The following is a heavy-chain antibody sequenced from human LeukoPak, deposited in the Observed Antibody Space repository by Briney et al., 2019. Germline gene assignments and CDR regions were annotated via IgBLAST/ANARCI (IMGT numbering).Heavy chain of an antibody. CDR1: GFTFSSYG. CDR3: AKDLRSSGYFPYYFDY. D-gene: IGHD3-22*01. Sequence: GGSLRLSCAASGFTFSSYGMHWVRQAPGKGLEWVAFIRYHGSNKYYADSVKGRFTISRDNSKNTLYLQMNSLRAEDMAVYYCAKDLRSSGYFPYYFDYWGQGTLVTVSS. CDR2: IRYHGSNK. J-gene: IGHJ4*02. V-gene: IGHV3-30*02.